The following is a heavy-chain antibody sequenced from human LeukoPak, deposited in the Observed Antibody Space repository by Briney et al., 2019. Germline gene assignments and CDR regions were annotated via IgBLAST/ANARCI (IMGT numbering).Heavy chain of an antibody. CDR3: AKDSGALEEGYFDS. CDR2: ISWDGSET. CDR1: GFTFDDYM. Sequence: PGGSLRLSCAASGFTFDDYMMYWVRQAPGKGLEWVSLISWDGSETYYADSVKGRSTISRDNSKDSLYLQMNSLRTDDTALYYCAKDSGALEEGYFDSWGQGTLVTVSS. J-gene: IGHJ4*02. V-gene: IGHV3-43*01.